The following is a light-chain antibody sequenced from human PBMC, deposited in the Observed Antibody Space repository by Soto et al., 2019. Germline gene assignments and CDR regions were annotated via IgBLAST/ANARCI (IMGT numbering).Light chain of an antibody. Sequence: QSALTQPASVSGSPGQSITISCTGTRLDVGGYNYVSWYQQQPGKAPKLIIYEVTNRPSGVSDRFSGSKSDNTASLTISGLQTEDEADYYCCSYTTTSTLVFGGGTKVTVL. J-gene: IGLJ3*02. V-gene: IGLV2-14*03. CDR2: EVT. CDR3: CSYTTTSTLV. CDR1: RLDVGGYNY.